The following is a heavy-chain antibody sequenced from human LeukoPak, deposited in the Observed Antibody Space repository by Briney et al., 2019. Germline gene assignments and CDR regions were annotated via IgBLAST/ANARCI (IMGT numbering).Heavy chain of an antibody. CDR2: ISSSGSTI. J-gene: IGHJ4*02. Sequence: PGGSLRLSCAASGFTFSSYEMNWVRQAPGKGLEWVSYISSSGSTIYYADSVKGRFTISRHNAKNSLYLQMNSLRAEDTAVYYCARGADILSGYEAHFDYWGQGTLVTVSS. V-gene: IGHV3-48*03. CDR1: GFTFSSYE. D-gene: IGHD5-12*01. CDR3: ARGADILSGYEAHFDY.